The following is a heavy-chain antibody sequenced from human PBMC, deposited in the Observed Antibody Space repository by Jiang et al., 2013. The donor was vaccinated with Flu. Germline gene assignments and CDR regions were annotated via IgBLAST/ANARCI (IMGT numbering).Heavy chain of an antibody. CDR2: INTNTGFP. CDR1: GYTFTSYT. D-gene: IGHD5-24*01. Sequence: CKTSGYTFTSYTMDWVRQAPGQGLEWMSWINTNTGFPTYAQGFTGRFVFSSDTSVSTAYLQISSLEPEDTAVYYCARKGDGYNYGWGYWGQGTLVTVSS. V-gene: IGHV7-4-1*02. J-gene: IGHJ4*02. CDR3: ARKGDGYNYGWGY.